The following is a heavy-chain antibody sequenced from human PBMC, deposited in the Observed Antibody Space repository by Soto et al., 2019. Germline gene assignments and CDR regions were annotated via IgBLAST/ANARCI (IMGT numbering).Heavy chain of an antibody. V-gene: IGHV3-7*01. Sequence: GGSLRLSCAASGFTFSDYWMSWVRQAPGKGLEWVANIKQDGSEKYHVDSVKGRFTISRDNAKNLLHLQMNSLRAEAAAVYYCATRPHGSRSSRYFGVFDYWGQGALVTVSS. D-gene: IGHD3-22*01. J-gene: IGHJ4*02. CDR2: IKQDGSEK. CDR3: ATRPHGSRSSRYFGVFDY. CDR1: GFTFSDYW.